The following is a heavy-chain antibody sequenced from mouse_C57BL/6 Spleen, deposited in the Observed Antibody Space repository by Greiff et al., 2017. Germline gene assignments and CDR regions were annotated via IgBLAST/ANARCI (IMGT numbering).Heavy chain of an antibody. CDR1: GFTFSDYG. D-gene: IGHD3-2*02. CDR3: ARPTAQATVPWFAY. Sequence: EVQGVESGGGLVKPGGSLKLSCAASGFTFSDYGMHWVRQAPEKGLEWVAYISSGSSTIYYADTVKGRFTISRDNAKNTLFLQMTSLRSEDTAMYYCARPTAQATVPWFAYWGQGTLVTVSA. V-gene: IGHV5-17*01. CDR2: ISSGSSTI. J-gene: IGHJ3*01.